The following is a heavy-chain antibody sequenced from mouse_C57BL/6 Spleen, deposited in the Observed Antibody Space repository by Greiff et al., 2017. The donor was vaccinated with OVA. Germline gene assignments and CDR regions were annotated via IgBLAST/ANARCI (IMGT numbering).Heavy chain of an antibody. V-gene: IGHV1-52*01. CDR3: ARGADGYSPFAY. CDR2: IDPSDSET. D-gene: IGHD2-3*01. CDR1: GYTFTSYW. J-gene: IGHJ3*01. Sequence: QVQLQQPGAELVRPGSSVKLSCKASGYTFTSYWMHWVKQRPIQGLEWIGNIDPSDSETHYNQKFKDKATLTVDKSSSTAYMQLSSLTSEDSAVYYCARGADGYSPFAYWGQGTLVTVSA.